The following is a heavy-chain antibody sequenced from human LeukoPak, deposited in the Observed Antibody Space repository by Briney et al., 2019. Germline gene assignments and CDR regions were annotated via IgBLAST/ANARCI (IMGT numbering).Heavy chain of an antibody. J-gene: IGHJ4*02. Sequence: GGSLRLSCAASRFTYSSYAMSWVHQAPGKELEWVSAISGSGGSTYYADSVKGRFTISRDNSKNTLYLQMNSLRAEDTAVYYCAKGRFLECYDYWGQGTLVTVSS. D-gene: IGHD3-3*01. CDR3: AKGRFLECYDY. CDR1: RFTYSSYA. CDR2: ISGSGGST. V-gene: IGHV3-23*01.